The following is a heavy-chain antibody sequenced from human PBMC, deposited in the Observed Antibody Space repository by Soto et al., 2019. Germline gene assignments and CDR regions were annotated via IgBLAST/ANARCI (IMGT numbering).Heavy chain of an antibody. CDR2: ISYDGSNK. V-gene: IGHV3-30-3*01. J-gene: IGHJ4*02. CDR1: GFTFSSYA. CDR3: VGLRSSGY. Sequence: QVQLVESGGGVVQPGRSLRLSCAASGFTFSSYAMHWVRQAPGKGLEWVAVISYDGSNKYYADSVKGRFTISRDNSKNTLYLQMNSLRAEDTAVYYCVGLRSSGYWGQGTLVTVSS. D-gene: IGHD4-17*01.